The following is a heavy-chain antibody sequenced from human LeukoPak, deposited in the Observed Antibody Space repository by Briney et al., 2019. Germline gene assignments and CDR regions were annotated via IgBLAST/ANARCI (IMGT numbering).Heavy chain of an antibody. V-gene: IGHV4-39*01. Sequence: SETLSLTCTVSGGSISNYYWGWIRQPPGKGLEWIGSIYYSGSTYYNPSLKSRVTISVDTSKNQFSLKLSSVTAADTAVYYCARRRIAVAPEGNFDYWGQGTLVTVSS. CDR2: IYYSGST. CDR1: GGSISNYY. J-gene: IGHJ4*02. CDR3: ARRRIAVAPEGNFDY. D-gene: IGHD6-19*01.